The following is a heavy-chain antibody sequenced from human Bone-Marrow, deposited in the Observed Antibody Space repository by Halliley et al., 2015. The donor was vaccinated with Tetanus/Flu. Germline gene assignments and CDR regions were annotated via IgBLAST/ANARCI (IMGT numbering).Heavy chain of an antibody. D-gene: IGHD1-20*01. Sequence: SLRLSCAASGFTFNRYWMHWVRQVPGKGLVWVSRINGDGSVTTYADSVKGRFIVSRDNLENTLVLQMTSLRAEDTGVYFCVRESGGASITADLWGPGALVTVSS. J-gene: IGHJ5*02. CDR2: INGDGSVT. CDR1: GFTFNRYW. V-gene: IGHV3-74*01. CDR3: VRESGGASITADL.